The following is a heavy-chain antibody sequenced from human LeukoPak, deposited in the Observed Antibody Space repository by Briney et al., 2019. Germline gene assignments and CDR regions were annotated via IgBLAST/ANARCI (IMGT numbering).Heavy chain of an antibody. Sequence: PSETLSLTCAVYGGSFSGYYWSWIRQPPGKGLEWIGEINHSGSTNYNPSLKSRVTISVDTSKNQFSLKLSSVTAADTAVYYCARHSGSYRKSYFDYWGQGTLVTVSS. CDR1: GGSFSGYY. J-gene: IGHJ4*02. CDR2: INHSGST. V-gene: IGHV4-34*01. D-gene: IGHD1-26*01. CDR3: ARHSGSYRKSYFDY.